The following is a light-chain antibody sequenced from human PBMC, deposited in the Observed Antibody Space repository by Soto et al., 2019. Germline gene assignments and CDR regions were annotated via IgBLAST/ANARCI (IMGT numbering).Light chain of an antibody. CDR2: EVS. J-gene: IGLJ1*01. CDR3: SPYTSSSTPFV. CDR1: SSDIGGYDY. V-gene: IGLV2-14*01. Sequence: QSVLTQPASVSGFPGQSITISCTGTSSDIGGYDYVSWYQHHPGKAPKLMIYEVSNRPSGISNRFSGSKSANTASLTISGLQAEDEADYYCSPYTSSSTPFVFGTGTKVTVL.